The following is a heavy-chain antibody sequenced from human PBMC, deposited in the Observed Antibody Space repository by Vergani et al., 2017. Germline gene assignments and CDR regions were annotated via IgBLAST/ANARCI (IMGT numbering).Heavy chain of an antibody. CDR1: GFTFDDYT. Sequence: EVQLVESGGVVVQPGGSLRLSCAASGFTFDDYTVHWVRQAPGKGLEWVSLISWDGGSTYYADSVKGRFTISRDNSKNSLYLQMNSLRTEDTALYYCAKDHASYSSSWSFDYWGQGTLVTVSS. CDR2: ISWDGGST. CDR3: AKDHASYSSSWSFDY. V-gene: IGHV3-43*01. D-gene: IGHD6-13*01. J-gene: IGHJ4*02.